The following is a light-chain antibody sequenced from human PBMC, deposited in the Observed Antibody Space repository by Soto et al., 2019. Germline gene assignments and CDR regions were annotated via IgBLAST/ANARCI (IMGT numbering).Light chain of an antibody. Sequence: QSVLTQPPSASGSPVQSVAISCTGTSSDVGGYNYVSWYQQHPGKAPKLMIYEVNKRPSGVPDRFSGSKSGNTASLTVSGLQAEDEADYYFSSYAGSSNVFGTGTTSPS. V-gene: IGLV2-8*01. CDR2: EVN. J-gene: IGLJ1*01. CDR1: SSDVGGYNY. CDR3: SSYAGSSNV.